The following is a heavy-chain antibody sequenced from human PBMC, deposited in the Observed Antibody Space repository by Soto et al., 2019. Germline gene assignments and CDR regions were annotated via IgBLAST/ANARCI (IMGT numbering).Heavy chain of an antibody. D-gene: IGHD1-26*01. CDR3: AKGVELDV. Sequence: EVLLLESGGGLVQPGGSLRLSCEASGFSLSSFAKNWVRQAPGKGLEWVSAIGDSGTSTYYADSVKGRFTISRDNSRNTLYLELNSLRAEDSAVYYCAKGVELDVWGNGTTVTVSS. CDR1: GFSLSSFA. CDR2: IGDSGTST. J-gene: IGHJ6*04. V-gene: IGHV3-23*01.